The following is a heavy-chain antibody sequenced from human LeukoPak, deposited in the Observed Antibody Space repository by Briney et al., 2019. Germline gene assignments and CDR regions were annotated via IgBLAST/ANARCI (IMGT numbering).Heavy chain of an antibody. CDR1: GYTFVNYD. J-gene: IGHJ4*02. Sequence: ASVKVSCKASGYTFVNYDINWVRQAPGQGLEWMGWINPYNGDTNYAQKFQGRVTMTTDTSTSTAYMELRSLKYDDTAVYYCARFLDYGGNSVSPLRYWGQGTLVTVSS. V-gene: IGHV1-18*01. D-gene: IGHD4-23*01. CDR3: ARFLDYGGNSVSPLRY. CDR2: INPYNGDT.